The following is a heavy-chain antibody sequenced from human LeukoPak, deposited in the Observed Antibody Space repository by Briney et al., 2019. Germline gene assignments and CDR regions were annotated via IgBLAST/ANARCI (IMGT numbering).Heavy chain of an antibody. CDR2: INPSGGST. V-gene: IGHV1-46*01. CDR3: ARDEQSIAARPGIVDY. J-gene: IGHJ4*02. Sequence: GASVTVSCKASGYTFTSYYMHWVRQAPGQGLEWMGIINPSGGSTSYAQKFQGRVTMTRDTSTSTVYMELSSLRSEDTAVYYCARDEQSIAARPGIVDYWGQGTLVTVSS. CDR1: GYTFTSYY. D-gene: IGHD6-6*01.